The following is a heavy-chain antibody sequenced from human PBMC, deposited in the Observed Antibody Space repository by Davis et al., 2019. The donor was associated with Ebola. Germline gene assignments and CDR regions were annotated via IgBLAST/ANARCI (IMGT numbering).Heavy chain of an antibody. CDR1: GFSLRNYE. CDR2: ISRGGDTK. CDR3: ARDGEHYSDLDY. J-gene: IGHJ4*02. Sequence: GESLKISCEASGFSLRNYEMNWVRQAPGKGLEWVSYISRGGDTKYYADAVKGRFTISRDNAKNTLYLQMDSLRAEDTAVYYCARDGEHYSDLDYWGQGTLVTVSS. D-gene: IGHD1-26*01. V-gene: IGHV3-48*03.